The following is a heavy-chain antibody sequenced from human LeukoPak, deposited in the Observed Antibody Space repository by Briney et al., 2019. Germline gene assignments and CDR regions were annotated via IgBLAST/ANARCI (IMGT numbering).Heavy chain of an antibody. Sequence: ASVKVSCKASGGTFSSYAISWVRQAPGQGLEWMGGIIPIFGTANYAQKFQGRVTITADESTSTAYMELSSLRSEDTAVYYCARDRKTIYDSSGSDGYFDYWGQGTLVTVSS. J-gene: IGHJ4*02. V-gene: IGHV1-69*13. D-gene: IGHD3-22*01. CDR3: ARDRKTIYDSSGSDGYFDY. CDR1: GGTFSSYA. CDR2: IIPIFGTA.